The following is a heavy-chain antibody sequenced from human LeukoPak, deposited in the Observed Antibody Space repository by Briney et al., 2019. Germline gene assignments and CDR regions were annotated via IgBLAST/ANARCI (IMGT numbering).Heavy chain of an antibody. J-gene: IGHJ4*02. CDR2: IKQDGSEI. V-gene: IGHV3-7*01. Sequence: GGSLRLSCAASGFTFSSHWMTWVRQAPGEGLEFVANIKQDGSEINYADSVKGRFTISRDNAKDSLYLQMNSLRGEDTAVYYCARDLNSGYSYGSPFDYWGQGTLVTVSS. CDR1: GFTFSSHW. CDR3: ARDLNSGYSYGSPFDY. D-gene: IGHD5-18*01.